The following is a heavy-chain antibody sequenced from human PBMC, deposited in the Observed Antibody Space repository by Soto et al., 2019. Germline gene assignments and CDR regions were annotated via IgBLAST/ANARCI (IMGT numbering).Heavy chain of an antibody. CDR2: IYPGDSDT. CDR3: ARSPADFWSGYSQTWFDP. J-gene: IGHJ5*02. D-gene: IGHD3-3*01. Sequence: GESLKISCKGSGYSFTSYWIGWVRQMPGKGLEWMGIIYPGDSDTRYSPSFQGQVTISADKSISTAYLQWSSLKASDTAMYYCARSPADFWSGYSQTWFDPWGQGTLVTVSS. CDR1: GYSFTSYW. V-gene: IGHV5-51*01.